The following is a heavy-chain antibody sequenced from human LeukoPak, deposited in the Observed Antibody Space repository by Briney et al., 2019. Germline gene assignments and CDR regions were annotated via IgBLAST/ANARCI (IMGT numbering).Heavy chain of an antibody. CDR2: IYYSGST. J-gene: IGHJ4*02. V-gene: IGHV4-59*01. CDR3: ARGAGNFDY. CDR1: GGSTSSYF. D-gene: IGHD6-19*01. Sequence: SETLSLTCTVSGGSTSSYFWSWIRQPPGKGLEWIGYIYYSGSTNYNPSLKSRVTISVDTSKNQFSLRLSSVTAADTAVYYCARGAGNFDYWGQGTLVTVSS.